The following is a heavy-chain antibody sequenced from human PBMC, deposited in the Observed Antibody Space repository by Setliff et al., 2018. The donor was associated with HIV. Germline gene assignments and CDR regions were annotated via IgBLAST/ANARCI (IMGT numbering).Heavy chain of an antibody. Sequence: GPSVKVSCKASGYNFINYGISWVRQAPGQGLEWMGWISVFNGDTTYAQNLQGRFTMTSDTSTTTAYMELRNLRSDDTAVNYCARDGEIGPDFWGQGTLVTVSS. CDR3: ARDGEIGPDF. V-gene: IGHV1-18*01. D-gene: IGHD3-3*01. CDR2: ISVFNGDT. J-gene: IGHJ4*02. CDR1: GYNFINYG.